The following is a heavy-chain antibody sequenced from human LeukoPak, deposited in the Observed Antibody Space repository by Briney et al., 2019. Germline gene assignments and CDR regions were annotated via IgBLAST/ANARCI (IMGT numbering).Heavy chain of an antibody. V-gene: IGHV3-7*01. Sequence: GSLRLSCAASGFTFSSSWMTWVRQAPGKGLEWVAKMNQDGSAKYYVDSVRGRFTISGDNAENSLFLQMNSLRVDDTALYYCARDPAFGALDYWGQGTLVTVSS. CDR1: GFTFSSSW. D-gene: IGHD3-10*01. J-gene: IGHJ4*02. CDR2: MNQDGSAK. CDR3: ARDPAFGALDY.